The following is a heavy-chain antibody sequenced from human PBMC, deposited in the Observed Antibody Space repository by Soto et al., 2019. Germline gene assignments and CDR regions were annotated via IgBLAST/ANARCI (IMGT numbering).Heavy chain of an antibody. Sequence: QVTLKESGPVLVKPTETLTLTCTVSGFSLSNARMGVSWIRQPPGKALEWLAHIFSNDEKSYSTSLKSRLTISKDPSKSQVVLTMTNMDHVDTATYYCARNTAMANYDYYGMDVWGQGTTVTVSS. CDR3: ARNTAMANYDYYGMDV. CDR2: IFSNDEK. J-gene: IGHJ6*02. V-gene: IGHV2-26*01. D-gene: IGHD5-18*01. CDR1: GFSLSNARMG.